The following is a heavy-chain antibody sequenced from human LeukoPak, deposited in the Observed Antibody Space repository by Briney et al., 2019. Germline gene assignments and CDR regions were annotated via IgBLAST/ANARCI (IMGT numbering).Heavy chain of an antibody. J-gene: IGHJ4*02. CDR3: ASTGPTVQYFDY. Sequence: ASVKVSCKASGYTFSTFYVHWARQAPGQGLEWMGMIRPSDGSTRYAEKFQGRVTMTRDTSTSTVYMEVSRLKSEDTAVYYCASTGPTVQYFDYRGKGTLVTVSS. CDR2: IRPSDGST. V-gene: IGHV1-46*01. D-gene: IGHD4-11*01. CDR1: GYTFSTFY.